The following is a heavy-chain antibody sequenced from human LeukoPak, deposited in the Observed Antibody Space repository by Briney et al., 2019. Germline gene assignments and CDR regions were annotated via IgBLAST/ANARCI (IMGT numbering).Heavy chain of an antibody. CDR1: GGTFSSYA. J-gene: IGHJ4*02. CDR2: IIPIFGTA. D-gene: IGHD3-10*01. V-gene: IGHV1-69*13. CDR3: ARAGYYYGSGSCYNTPHFDY. Sequence: GASVKASCKASGGTFSSYAISWVRQAPGQGLEWMGGIIPIFGTANYAQKFQGRVTITADESTSTAYMELSSLRSEDTAVYYCARAGYYYGSGSCYNTPHFDYWGQGTLVTVSS.